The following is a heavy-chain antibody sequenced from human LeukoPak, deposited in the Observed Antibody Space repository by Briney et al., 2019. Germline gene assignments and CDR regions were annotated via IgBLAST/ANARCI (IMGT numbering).Heavy chain of an antibody. Sequence: ASVKVSCKASGYTFTSYGISWVRQAPGQGLEWMGWISAYNGNTNYAQKLQGRVTMTTDTSTSTAYMELRSLRSDDTAVCYCARSTIPNGWFDPWGQGTLVTVSS. V-gene: IGHV1-18*01. D-gene: IGHD3-9*01. J-gene: IGHJ5*02. CDR1: GYTFTSYG. CDR3: ARSTIPNGWFDP. CDR2: ISAYNGNT.